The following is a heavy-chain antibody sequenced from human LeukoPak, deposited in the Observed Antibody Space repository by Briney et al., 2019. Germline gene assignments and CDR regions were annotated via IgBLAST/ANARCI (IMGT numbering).Heavy chain of an antibody. Sequence: GGSLRLSCAASGFTFSSYAMSWVRQAPGKGLEWVSAISGSGGSTYYADSVKGRFTISRDNSKNTPYLQMNSLRAEDTAVYYCAKGTLKATIFGVVPFYCYGMDVWGQGTTVTVSS. J-gene: IGHJ6*02. CDR3: AKGTLKATIFGVVPFYCYGMDV. V-gene: IGHV3-23*01. D-gene: IGHD3-3*01. CDR1: GFTFSSYA. CDR2: ISGSGGST.